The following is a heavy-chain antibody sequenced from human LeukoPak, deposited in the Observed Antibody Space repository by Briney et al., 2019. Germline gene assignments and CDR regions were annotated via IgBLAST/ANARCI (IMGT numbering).Heavy chain of an antibody. D-gene: IGHD2-2*01. CDR1: GFTFSHYE. J-gene: IGHJ4*02. CDR3: ARDPRYCSSTSCPPGGY. Sequence: GGPLRLSCVVPGFTFSHYEMIWVRQAPGKGLEWVSSISSSSSYIYYADSVKGRFHIYRDHAKNSLYLQMNSLRAEDTAVYYCARDPRYCSSTSCPPGGYWGQGTLVTVSS. CDR2: ISSSSSYI. V-gene: IGHV3-21*01.